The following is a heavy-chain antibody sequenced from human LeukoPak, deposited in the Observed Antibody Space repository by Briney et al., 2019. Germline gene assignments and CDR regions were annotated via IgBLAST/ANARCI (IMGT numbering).Heavy chain of an antibody. J-gene: IGHJ4*02. Sequence: GASAKVSCKASGGTFSSYAISWVRQAPGQGLEWMGGIIPIFGTANYAQKFQGRVTITTDESTSTAYMELSSLRSEDTAVYYCADVPAAPRALWRGWGQGTLVTVSS. CDR1: GGTFSSYA. D-gene: IGHD2-2*01. CDR2: IIPIFGTA. V-gene: IGHV1-69*05. CDR3: ADVPAAPRALWRG.